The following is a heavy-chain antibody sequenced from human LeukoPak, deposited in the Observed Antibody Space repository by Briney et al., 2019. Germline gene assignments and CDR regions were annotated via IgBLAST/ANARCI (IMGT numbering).Heavy chain of an antibody. CDR2: ISSSSSYI. CDR3: ARGRGCYIDEKYNFHY. CDR1: GFTFYNYR. D-gene: IGHD3-10*01. J-gene: IGHJ4*02. Sequence: GGSLRLSCAASGFTFYNYRMYWVRQAPGKGLEWVSSISSSSSYIYYADSVKGRFTISRGNAKNSLYLQMNSLRAEDTAVYYCARGRGCYIDEKYNFHYWGQGTLVTVSS. V-gene: IGHV3-21*01.